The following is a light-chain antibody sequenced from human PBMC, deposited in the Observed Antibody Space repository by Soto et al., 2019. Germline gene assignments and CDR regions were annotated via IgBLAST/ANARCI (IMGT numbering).Light chain of an antibody. CDR3: QQRINWPLT. Sequence: PGERATLSCRASQSISSYLVWYQQKRGQAPRLLIYEASNRATGIPARFSGSGSGTDFTLTISSLEPEDFAVYYCQQRINWPLTFGGGTKVEIK. CDR1: QSISSY. J-gene: IGKJ4*01. CDR2: EAS. V-gene: IGKV3-11*01.